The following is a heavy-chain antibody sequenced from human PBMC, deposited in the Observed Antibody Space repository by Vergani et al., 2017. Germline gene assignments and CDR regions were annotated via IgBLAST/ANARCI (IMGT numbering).Heavy chain of an antibody. CDR3: ARGKWELLVPSY. CDR2: IYYSGST. D-gene: IGHD1-26*01. V-gene: IGHV4-34*01. Sequence: QVQLQQWGAGLLKPSETLSLTCAVYGGSFSGYYWSWIRQPPGKGLEWIGEIYYSGSTNYNPSLKSRVTISVDKSKNQFSLKLSSVTAADTAVYYCARGKWELLVPSYWGQGTLVTVSS. CDR1: GGSFSGYY. J-gene: IGHJ4*02.